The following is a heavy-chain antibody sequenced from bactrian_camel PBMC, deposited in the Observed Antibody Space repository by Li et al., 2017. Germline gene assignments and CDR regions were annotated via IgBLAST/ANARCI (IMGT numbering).Heavy chain of an antibody. J-gene: IGHJ6*01. CDR1: GVSGDDSD. CDR2: SYTDGSDS. CDR3: AASTSNSGGYPSWAFGY. D-gene: IGHD2*01. V-gene: IGHV3S7*01. Sequence: VQLVESGGGSVQAGESLRLSCTASGVSGDDSDLGWVRQAPGKGLEWVTSSYTDGSDSNYVDSVRGRFTISRDNAKNTVYLQMNSLKSEDTALYYCAASTSNSGGYPSWAFGYWGQGTQVTVS.